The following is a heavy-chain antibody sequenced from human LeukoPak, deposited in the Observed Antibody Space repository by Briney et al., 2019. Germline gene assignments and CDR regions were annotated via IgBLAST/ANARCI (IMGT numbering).Heavy chain of an antibody. D-gene: IGHD3-22*01. Sequence: GASVKVSCKASGYTFTSYDINWVRQATGQGLEWMGWMNPNSGNTGYAQNFQGRVTMTRNTSISTAYMELSSLRSEDTAVYYCARGIPHSSAYYYFDYWGQGTLVTVSS. CDR2: MNPNSGNT. CDR1: GYTFTSYD. CDR3: ARGIPHSSAYYYFDY. J-gene: IGHJ4*02. V-gene: IGHV1-8*01.